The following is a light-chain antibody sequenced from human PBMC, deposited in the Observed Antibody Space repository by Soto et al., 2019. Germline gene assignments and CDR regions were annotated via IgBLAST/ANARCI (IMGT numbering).Light chain of an antibody. J-gene: IGKJ2*01. Sequence: EVVLTQSPGTLSLSPGERATLSCRASQSVSSNYLAWYQQKPGQASRLLIYGASSRATGISDRFSGSGSGTVFTLTISRLEPEDFAVYYCQQYASSYTFGQGTKLEI. CDR2: GAS. CDR1: QSVSSNY. V-gene: IGKV3-20*01. CDR3: QQYASSYT.